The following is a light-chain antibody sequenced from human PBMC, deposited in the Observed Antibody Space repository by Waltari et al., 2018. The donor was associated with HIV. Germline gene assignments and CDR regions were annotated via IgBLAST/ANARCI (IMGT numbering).Light chain of an antibody. CDR3: QTWGTGIHWV. CDR2: VNSDGSH. CDR1: SGHSSYA. V-gene: IGLV4-69*01. Sequence: QLVLTQSPSASASLGASVKLTCTLRSGHSSYAIAWHPQQPEKGPRYLMKVNSDGSHSKGDGIPDRFSGSSSGAERYLTISSLQSEDEADYYCQTWGTGIHWVFGGGTKLTVL. J-gene: IGLJ3*02.